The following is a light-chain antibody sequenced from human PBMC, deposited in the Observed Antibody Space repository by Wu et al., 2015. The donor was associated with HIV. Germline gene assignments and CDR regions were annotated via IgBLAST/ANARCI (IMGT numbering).Light chain of an antibody. V-gene: IGKV3-20*01. J-gene: IGKJ5*01. CDR3: QQYDTSPIT. Sequence: EIVLTQSPGTLSLSPGKGVTLSCRASQSISNNYLAWYQQKPGQAPRLLIYGASNRATGIPARFSGSGSGTDFTLTISRLEPEDFAVYYCQQYDTSPITFGQGTRLEIK. CDR2: GAS. CDR1: QSISNNY.